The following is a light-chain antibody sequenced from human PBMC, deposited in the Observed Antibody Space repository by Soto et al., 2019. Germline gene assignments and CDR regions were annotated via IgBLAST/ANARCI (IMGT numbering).Light chain of an antibody. Sequence: DIQMTQAPSTLSASVGDRVTITSRASQGIGRSLAWYQHRPGKAPKLLIYRAPELEPGVPRRFSGSGSGTEFTLTISSLQPDDFATYYCQQYNDYSYTFGQGTQLEIK. J-gene: IGKJ2*01. CDR2: RAP. CDR1: QGIGRS. V-gene: IGKV1-5*03. CDR3: QQYNDYSYT.